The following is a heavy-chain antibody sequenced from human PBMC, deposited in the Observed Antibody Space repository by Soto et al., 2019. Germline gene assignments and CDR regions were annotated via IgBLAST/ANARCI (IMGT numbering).Heavy chain of an antibody. D-gene: IGHD2-8*01. CDR2: ISGSADST. CDR1: GFTFSSFA. V-gene: IGHV3-23*01. CDR3: AKTRGAMIYAISVYGMDV. J-gene: IGHJ6*02. Sequence: EVQLLESGGGLVQPGGSLRLSCAASGFTFSSFALNWVRQAPGKGLEWVSIISGSADSTFYADSVKGRFTISRDKSKNMLYLQINSLRAEDTAVYYCAKTRGAMIYAISVYGMDVWGQGTTVTVSS.